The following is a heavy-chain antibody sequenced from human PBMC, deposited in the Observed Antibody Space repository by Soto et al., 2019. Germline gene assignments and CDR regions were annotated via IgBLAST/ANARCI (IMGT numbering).Heavy chain of an antibody. CDR1: GGSISSSSYY. CDR3: ARHGRWLRFDDAFDI. CDR2: IYYSGST. Sequence: QLQLQESGPGLVKPSETLSLTCTVSGGSISSSSYYWGWIRQPPGKGLEWIGSIYYSGSTYYNPSLTSRVTISVDTSKNQFSLKLSSVTAADTAVYYCARHGRWLRFDDAFDIWGQGTMVTVSS. V-gene: IGHV4-39*01. D-gene: IGHD5-12*01. J-gene: IGHJ3*02.